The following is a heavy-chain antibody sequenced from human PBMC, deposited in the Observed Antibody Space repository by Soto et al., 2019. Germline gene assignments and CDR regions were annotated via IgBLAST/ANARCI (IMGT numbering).Heavy chain of an antibody. V-gene: IGHV4-4*02. J-gene: IGHJ4*02. CDR3: ARGGYDSSGYYFRLDY. Sequence: QVQLQESGPGLVKPSGTLSLTCAVSGDSMRSNNWWSWVRQPPGKGLEWIGEIYHSGTTNYNPSLKSRVTISVDKSKNQFSLRLNSVTAADPAFYYCARGGYDSSGYYFRLDYWGQGTLVTVSS. D-gene: IGHD3-22*01. CDR1: GDSMRSNNW. CDR2: IYHSGTT.